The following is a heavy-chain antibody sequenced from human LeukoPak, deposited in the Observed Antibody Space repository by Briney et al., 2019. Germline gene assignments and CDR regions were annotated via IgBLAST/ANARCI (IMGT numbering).Heavy chain of an antibody. CDR1: GYSISSGYY. CDR3: ARDLTGTYYDILTGSQFLGPFDY. CDR2: IYHSGST. J-gene: IGHJ4*02. V-gene: IGHV4-38-2*02. D-gene: IGHD3-9*01. Sequence: PSETLSLTCTVSGYSISSGYYWGWIRQPPGKGLEWIGSIYHSGSTYYNPSLKSRVTISVDTSKNQFSLKLSSVTAADTAVYYCARDLTGTYYDILTGSQFLGPFDYWGQGTLVTVSS.